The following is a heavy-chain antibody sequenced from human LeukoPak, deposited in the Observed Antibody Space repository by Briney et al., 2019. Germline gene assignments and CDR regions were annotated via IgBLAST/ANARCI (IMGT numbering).Heavy chain of an antibody. CDR2: IKQDGSEK. D-gene: IGHD3-10*01. CDR3: ARGPLTLVRGVPDY. V-gene: IGHV3-7*03. CDR1: GFTFSSYW. J-gene: IGHJ4*02. Sequence: GGSLRLSCAASGFTFSSYWMSWVRQAPGKGLEWVANIKQDGSEKYYVDSVKGRFTISRENAKNSLYLQMNSLRAEDTAVHYCARGPLTLVRGVPDYWGQGALVTVSS.